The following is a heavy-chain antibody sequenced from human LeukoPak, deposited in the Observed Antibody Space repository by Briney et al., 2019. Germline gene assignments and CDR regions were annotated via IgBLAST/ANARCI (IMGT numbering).Heavy chain of an antibody. Sequence: SETLSLTCTVSGGSISSSSYYWGWIRQPPGKGLEWIGSIYYSGSTNYNPSLKSRVTISVDTSKNQFSLKLRSVTAADTAVYYCARCPASLYSSSYDYYMDVWGKGTTVTVSS. CDR2: IYYSGST. CDR3: ARCPASLYSSSYDYYMDV. V-gene: IGHV4-39*07. D-gene: IGHD6-13*01. J-gene: IGHJ6*03. CDR1: GGSISSSSYY.